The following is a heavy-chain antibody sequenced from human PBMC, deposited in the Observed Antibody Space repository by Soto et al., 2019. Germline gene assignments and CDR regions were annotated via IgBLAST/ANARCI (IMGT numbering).Heavy chain of an antibody. J-gene: IGHJ4*02. D-gene: IGHD3-10*01. CDR2: MNPNSVNT. CDR1: GYTFTSYD. CDR3: ARRNMVRGGIGY. Sequence: QVQLVQSGAEVKKPGASVKVSCKASGYTFTSYDINWVRQATGQGLEWMGWMNPNSVNTGYAQKFQGRVTMTRDTYISTAYMQLSSLSSEDTAVYYCARRNMVRGGIGYWGQGTLITVSS. V-gene: IGHV1-8*01.